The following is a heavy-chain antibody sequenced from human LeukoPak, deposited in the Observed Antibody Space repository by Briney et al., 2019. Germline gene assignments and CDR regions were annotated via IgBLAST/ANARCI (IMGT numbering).Heavy chain of an antibody. J-gene: IGHJ6*03. Sequence: ASVKVSCKASGYTFTGYYMHWVRQAPGQGLEWMGWINPNSGGTNYAQKFQGRITMTRDTSISTAYMELSRLRSDDTAVYYCARDVDYGSGSSAYYYYMDVWGKGTTVTVSS. D-gene: IGHD3-10*01. CDR2: INPNSGGT. CDR1: GYTFTGYY. V-gene: IGHV1-2*02. CDR3: ARDVDYGSGSSAYYYYMDV.